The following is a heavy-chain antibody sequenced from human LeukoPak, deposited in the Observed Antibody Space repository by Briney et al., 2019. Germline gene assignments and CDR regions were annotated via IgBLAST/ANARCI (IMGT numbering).Heavy chain of an antibody. CDR2: IYPGDSDT. CDR3: ARSSGEDYDILTGRLDY. D-gene: IGHD3-9*01. V-gene: IGHV5-51*01. J-gene: IGHJ4*02. Sequence: GESLQISCKGSGYSFTSYWIGWVRQMPGKGLEWMGIIYPGDSDTRYSPSFQGQVTISADKSISTAYLQWSSLKASDTAMYYCARSSGEDYDILTGRLDYWGQGTLVTVSS. CDR1: GYSFTSYW.